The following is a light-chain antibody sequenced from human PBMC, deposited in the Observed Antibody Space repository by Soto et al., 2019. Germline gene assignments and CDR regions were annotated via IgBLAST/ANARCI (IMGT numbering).Light chain of an antibody. CDR1: QSVSSSY. Sequence: EIVLTQSPGTLSLSPVERATLSCMASQSVSSSYLAWYQQKPGQAPRLLIYGASSRATGIPDRFSGSGSGTDFTHTISRLEPEDFAVYYCQQYGSSLITFGQGTRLEIK. J-gene: IGKJ5*01. CDR2: GAS. CDR3: QQYGSSLIT. V-gene: IGKV3-20*01.